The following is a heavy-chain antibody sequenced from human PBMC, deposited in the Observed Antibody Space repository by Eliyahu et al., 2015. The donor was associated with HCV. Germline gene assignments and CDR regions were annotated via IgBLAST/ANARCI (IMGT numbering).Heavy chain of an antibody. CDR3: GRLPRSDYGAY. CDR1: GFIFTDYY. J-gene: IGHJ4*02. Sequence: LVQPGGSLRLSCAASGFIFTDYYMDWVRQAPGKGLEWVGRARNKANRYTTEYAASVQGRFTISRDDSKSSLYLQINSLQTEDTAVYYCGRLPRSDYGAYWGQGTLVTVSS. CDR2: ARNKANRYTT. V-gene: IGHV3-72*01. D-gene: IGHD4-17*01.